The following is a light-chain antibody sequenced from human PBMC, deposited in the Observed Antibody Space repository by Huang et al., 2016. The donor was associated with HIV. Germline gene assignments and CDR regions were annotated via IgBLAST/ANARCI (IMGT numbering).Light chain of an antibody. J-gene: IGKJ5*01. CDR3: QQYDSYPIT. CDR1: QSISTW. V-gene: IGKV1-5*03. Sequence: DIQMTQSPSTLSASVGDRVTITCRASQSISTWLAWYQQKPGKAPNLLIYKASSLESGVPSRCSGSGSGTEFTLTITSLQPDDFATYYCQQYDSYPITFGQGTRLEIK. CDR2: KAS.